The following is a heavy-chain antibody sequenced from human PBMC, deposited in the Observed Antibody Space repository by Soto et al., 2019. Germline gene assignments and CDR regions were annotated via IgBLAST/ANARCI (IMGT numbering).Heavy chain of an antibody. CDR2: IIPMIGTP. J-gene: IGHJ4*02. CDR1: GGTFSSHA. D-gene: IGHD3-16*01. CDR3: ARVRDAGDGYSLGSFDL. Sequence: QVQLVQSGAEVKKPGSSVRVSCKASGGTFSSHAFTWVRQAPGQGLEWMGGIIPMIGTPNYAQKFQGRLTITAESGPSCMELRSLRADYSAVGFCARVRDAGDGYSLGSFDLWGQGTLVTVSS. V-gene: IGHV1-69*01.